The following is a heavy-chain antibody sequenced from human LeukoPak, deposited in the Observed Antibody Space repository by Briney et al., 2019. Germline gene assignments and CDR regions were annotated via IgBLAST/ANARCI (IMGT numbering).Heavy chain of an antibody. J-gene: IGHJ4*02. CDR2: IYTSGST. V-gene: IGHV4-61*02. CDR1: GGSISSGSYY. CDR3: ARGPVAGNFDY. Sequence: PSETLSLTCTVSGGSISSGSYYWSWIRQPAGKGLEWIGRIYTSGSTNYNPSLKSRVTISVDTSKNQFSLKLSSVTAADTAVYYCARGPVAGNFDYWGQGTLVTVSP. D-gene: IGHD6-19*01.